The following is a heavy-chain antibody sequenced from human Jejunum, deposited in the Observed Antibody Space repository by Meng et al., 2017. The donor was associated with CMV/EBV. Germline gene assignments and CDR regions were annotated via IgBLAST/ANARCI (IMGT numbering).Heavy chain of an antibody. V-gene: IGHV1-18*04. Sequence: QVHLVQSGAEGKKPGAYANVPCKVFSYTFTSHYFSWLRQAPGQGLEWMGWISGYNGDTNYAQKFQGRVTMTTDTSTSTTYMELRSLKSDDTAVYYCARLSAYYFDYWGQGTLVTVSS. CDR2: ISGYNGDT. CDR1: SYTFTSHY. CDR3: ARLSAYYFDY. J-gene: IGHJ4*02.